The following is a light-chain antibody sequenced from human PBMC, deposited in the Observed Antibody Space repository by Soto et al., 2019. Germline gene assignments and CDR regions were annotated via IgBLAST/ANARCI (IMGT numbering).Light chain of an antibody. J-gene: IGKJ1*01. V-gene: IGKV1-5*02. CDR2: DAS. CDR1: QSISRW. Sequence: DIHMTQSPSSLSASVPGVVGGLFLASQSISRWLAWYQQKPGKAPNLLIYDASSLQSGVPSRFSGIGSGTEFTLTISSLQTDDFATYYCQQYNSHWTFGQGTKVDIK. CDR3: QQYNSHWT.